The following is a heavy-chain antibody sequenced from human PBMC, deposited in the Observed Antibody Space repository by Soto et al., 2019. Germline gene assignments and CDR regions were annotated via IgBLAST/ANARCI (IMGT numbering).Heavy chain of an antibody. CDR1: DGAISGRSDY. J-gene: IGHJ4*02. V-gene: IGHV4-39*01. CDR3: ARRHSAPWLFAY. CDR2: IYSGGST. D-gene: IGHD3-9*01. Sequence: PSETLSLSCAVSDGAISGRSDYWGWIRQPPGKGLEYIGSIYSGGSTYYNPSLKSRVTLSVDATQNQFSLRLTSVTAADTAVYYCARRHSAPWLFAYWGLGTLVTVSS.